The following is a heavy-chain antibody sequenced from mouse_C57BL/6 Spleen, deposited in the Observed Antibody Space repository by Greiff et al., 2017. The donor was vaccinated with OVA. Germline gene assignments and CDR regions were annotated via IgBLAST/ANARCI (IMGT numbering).Heavy chain of an antibody. CDR2: ISSGSRTI. CDR1: GFTFSDYG. D-gene: IGHD1-1*01. V-gene: IGHV5-17*01. CDR3: ARGYYGSSYYFDY. J-gene: IGHJ2*01. Sequence: EVMLVESGGGLVKPGGSLKLSCAASGFTFSDYGMHWVRQAPEKGLEWVAYISSGSRTIYYADTVKGRFTISRDNAKNTLFLQMTSLRSEDTAMYYCARGYYGSSYYFDYWGQGTTLTVSS.